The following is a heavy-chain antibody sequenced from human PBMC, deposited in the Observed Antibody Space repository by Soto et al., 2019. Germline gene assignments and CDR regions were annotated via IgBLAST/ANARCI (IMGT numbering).Heavy chain of an antibody. Sequence: GGSLRLSCTASGFTFGDYAMSWFRQAPGKGLEWVGFIRSKAYGGTTEYAASVKGRFTISRDDSKSIAYLQMNSLKTEDTAVYYCTRQKKPGIAVAGTLLFDYWGQGTLVTVSS. J-gene: IGHJ4*02. V-gene: IGHV3-49*03. CDR2: IRSKAYGGTT. D-gene: IGHD6-19*01. CDR3: TRQKKPGIAVAGTLLFDY. CDR1: GFTFGDYA.